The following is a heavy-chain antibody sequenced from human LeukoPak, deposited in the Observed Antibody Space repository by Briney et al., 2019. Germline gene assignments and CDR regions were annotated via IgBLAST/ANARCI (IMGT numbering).Heavy chain of an antibody. Sequence: GASVKVSCKASGYTFTDYYLHWVRQAPGQGLEWMEWINPNSGGTDYAQKFQGRVTMTRDTSISTAYMELSGLTSDDTAVYYCARDQEGGSGTFDPWGQGTLVTVSS. CDR3: ARDQEGGSGTFDP. V-gene: IGHV1-2*02. D-gene: IGHD3-10*01. CDR1: GYTFTDYY. CDR2: INPNSGGT. J-gene: IGHJ5*02.